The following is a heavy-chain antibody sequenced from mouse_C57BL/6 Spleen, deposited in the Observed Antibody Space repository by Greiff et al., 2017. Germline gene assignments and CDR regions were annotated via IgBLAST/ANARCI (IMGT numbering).Heavy chain of an antibody. CDR1: GYTFTSYW. Sequence: PEVQLQQPGASVKMSCKASGYTFTSYWITWVKQRPGQGLEWIGDIYPGSGSTNYNEKFKSKATLTVDTSSSTAYMQLSSLTSEDSAVYYCARNYYGSPWYFDVWGTGTTVTVSS. V-gene: IGHV1-55*01. CDR3: ARNYYGSPWYFDV. D-gene: IGHD1-1*01. CDR2: IYPGSGST. J-gene: IGHJ1*03.